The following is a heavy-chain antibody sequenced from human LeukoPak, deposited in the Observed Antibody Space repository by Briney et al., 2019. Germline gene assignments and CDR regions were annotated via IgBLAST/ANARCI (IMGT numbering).Heavy chain of an antibody. D-gene: IGHD2-2*02. J-gene: IGHJ5*02. CDR1: GFTFSTYS. Sequence: GGSLGLSCAASGFTFSTYSMNWVRQAPGKGLEWVSSITSSSSYIYYADSVKGRFTISRDNAKNSLYLRMNTLRAEDTAVYYCARFDCSSTSCYTGWFDPWGQGTLVTVSS. CDR2: ITSSSSYI. CDR3: ARFDCSSTSCYTGWFDP. V-gene: IGHV3-21*01.